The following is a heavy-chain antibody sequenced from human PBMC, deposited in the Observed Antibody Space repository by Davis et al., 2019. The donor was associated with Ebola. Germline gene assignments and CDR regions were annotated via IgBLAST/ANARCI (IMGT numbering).Heavy chain of an antibody. CDR1: GFTFSSYG. Sequence: GESLKISCAASGFTFSSYGMHWVRQAPGKGLEWVAFIRYDGSNKYYADSVKGRFTISRDNSKNTLYLQMNSLRAEDTAVYYCAKGVATGGFYFYYGMDVWGKGTTVTVSS. CDR3: AKGVATGGFYFYYGMDV. D-gene: IGHD5-12*01. V-gene: IGHV3-30*02. J-gene: IGHJ6*04. CDR2: IRYDGSNK.